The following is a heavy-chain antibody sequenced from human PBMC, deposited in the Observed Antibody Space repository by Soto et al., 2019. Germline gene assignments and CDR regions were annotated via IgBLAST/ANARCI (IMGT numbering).Heavy chain of an antibody. V-gene: IGHV6-1*01. CDR2: TYYRSKWYD. CDR3: ARLYIVATQMVFFDY. CDR1: GDSVSNKSAA. D-gene: IGHD5-12*01. J-gene: IGHJ4*02. Sequence: SQTLSLTCAITGDSVSNKSAAWNWIRQSPSRGLEWLGRTYYRSKWYDDFAASVKSRITISPDTSKNQFSLHLNSVTPADTAVYYCARLYIVATQMVFFDYWGQGTLVTVSS.